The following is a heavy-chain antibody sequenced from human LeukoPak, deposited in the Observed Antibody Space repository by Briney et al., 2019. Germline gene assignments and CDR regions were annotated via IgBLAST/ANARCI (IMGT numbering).Heavy chain of an antibody. CDR3: ASAGYYYDSSGYYQHFDAFDI. V-gene: IGHV1-2*02. CDR1: RYTFTGYY. D-gene: IGHD3-22*01. J-gene: IGHJ3*02. CDR2: INPNSGGT. Sequence: ASVKVSCKASRYTFTGYYMHWVRQAPGQGLEWMGWINPNSGGTNYAQKFQGRVTMTRDTSISTAYMELSRLRSDDTAVYYCASAGYYYDSSGYYQHFDAFDIWGQGTMVTVSS.